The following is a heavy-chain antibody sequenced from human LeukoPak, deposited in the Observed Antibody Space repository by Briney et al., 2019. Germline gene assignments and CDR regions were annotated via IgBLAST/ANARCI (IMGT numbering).Heavy chain of an antibody. V-gene: IGHV1-69*13. CDR3: ARGLSSIVVVIPTAFDY. CDR2: IIPIFGTA. CDR1: GGTFSSYA. J-gene: IGHJ4*02. Sequence: VASVKVSCKASGGTFSSYAISWVRQAPGQGLEWMGGIIPIFGTANYAQKFQGRVTITADESTSTAYMELSSLRSEDTAVYYCARGLSSIVVVIPTAFDYWGQGTLVTVSS. D-gene: IGHD3-22*01.